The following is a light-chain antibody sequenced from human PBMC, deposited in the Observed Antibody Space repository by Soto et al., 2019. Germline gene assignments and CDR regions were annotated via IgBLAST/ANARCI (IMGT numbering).Light chain of an antibody. CDR1: QSISTH. J-gene: IGKJ1*01. CDR2: GAF. CDR3: QQYYTYST. V-gene: IGKV1-5*02. Sequence: DTQMTQSPSTLSASVGDRVTIFCRASQSISTHLARYQQKPGKAPKLLISGAFSLESGVPSRFSGSGSGTEFTLTISSLQPDDFATYYCQQYYTYSTFGQGTRVDI.